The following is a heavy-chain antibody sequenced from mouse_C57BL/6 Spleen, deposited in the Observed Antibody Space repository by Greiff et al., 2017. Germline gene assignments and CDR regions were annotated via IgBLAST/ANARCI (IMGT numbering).Heavy chain of an antibody. J-gene: IGHJ1*03. CDR3: ARRDFWYFDV. D-gene: IGHD3-3*01. CDR1: GYTFTSYW. CDR2: IYPSDSET. V-gene: IGHV1-61*01. Sequence: QVQLKQPGAELVRPGSSVKLSCKASGYTFTSYWMDWVKQRPGQGLEWIGNIYPSDSETHYNQKFKDKATLTVDKSSSTAYMQLSSLTSEDSAVYYCARRDFWYFDVWGTGTTVTVSS.